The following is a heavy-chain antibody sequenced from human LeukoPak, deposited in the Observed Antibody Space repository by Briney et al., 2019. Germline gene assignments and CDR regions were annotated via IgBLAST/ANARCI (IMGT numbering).Heavy chain of an antibody. CDR3: ARGDYSDSTGYFAY. CDR2: VYFSGST. Sequence: PSETLSLTCTVSGGSIGSSSQYWGWIRQTPGKGLEWIGSVYFSGSTYYNPSLKSRVTISLDTSKNQFSLNLGSVTAADTAVYYCARGDYSDSTGYFAYWGQGTLVTVS. J-gene: IGHJ4*02. CDR1: GGSIGSSSQY. D-gene: IGHD3-22*01. V-gene: IGHV4-39*01.